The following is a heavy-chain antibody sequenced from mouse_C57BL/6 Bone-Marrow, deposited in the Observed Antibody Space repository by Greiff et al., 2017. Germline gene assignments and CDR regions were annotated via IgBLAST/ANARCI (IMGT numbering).Heavy chain of an antibody. V-gene: IGHV1-19*01. CDR1: GYTFTDYY. D-gene: IGHD3-3*01. Sequence: VQLKESGPVLVKPGASVKMSCKASGYTFTDYYMNWVKQSHGKSLEWIGVINPYNGGTSYNQKFKGKATLTVDKSSSTAYMELNSLTSEDSAVYYCARNSYQFAYWGQGTLVTVSA. CDR3: ARNSYQFAY. J-gene: IGHJ3*01. CDR2: INPYNGGT.